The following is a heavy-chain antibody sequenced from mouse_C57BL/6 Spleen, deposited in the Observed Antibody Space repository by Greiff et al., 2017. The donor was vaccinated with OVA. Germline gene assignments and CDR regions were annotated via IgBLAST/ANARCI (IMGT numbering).Heavy chain of an antibody. CDR2: IYPSDSYT. Sequence: QVQLQQPGAELVMPGASVKLSCKASGYTFTSYWMHWVKQRPGQGLEWIGEIYPSDSYTNYNQKFKGKSTLTVDKSSSTAYMKLSSLTSEDSAVYYCGRREVTGTVGWYFDVWGTGTTVTVSS. CDR3: GRREVTGTVGWYFDV. D-gene: IGHD4-1*01. V-gene: IGHV1-69*01. J-gene: IGHJ1*03. CDR1: GYTFTSYW.